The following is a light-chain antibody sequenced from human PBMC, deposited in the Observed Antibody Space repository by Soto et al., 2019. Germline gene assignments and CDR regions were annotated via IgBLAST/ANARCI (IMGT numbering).Light chain of an antibody. CDR3: QQYGSSPGLFT. CDR1: QSVSSTY. Sequence: EIVLTQSPGTLSLSPGDRATLSCRASQSVSSTYLAWYQQKPGQAPRLLIYDASSRATGIPDRFSGSGSGTDFKLTLSRLEPEDFAVYFCQQYGSSPGLFTFGPGTKVDIK. J-gene: IGKJ3*01. V-gene: IGKV3-20*01. CDR2: DAS.